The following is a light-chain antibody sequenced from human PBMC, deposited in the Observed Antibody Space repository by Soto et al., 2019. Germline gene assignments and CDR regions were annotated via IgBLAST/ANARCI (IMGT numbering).Light chain of an antibody. Sequence: QSALTQPASVSGSPGQSITISCTGTSSDVGDYNFVSWYQQHPGKAPKLMIYEVSHRPSGVSNRFSGSKSGNTASLTISGLQADDEADYYCNPYSSSNTLYVFGTGTKVTVL. CDR2: EVS. CDR1: SSDVGDYNF. J-gene: IGLJ1*01. CDR3: NPYSSSNTLYV. V-gene: IGLV2-14*01.